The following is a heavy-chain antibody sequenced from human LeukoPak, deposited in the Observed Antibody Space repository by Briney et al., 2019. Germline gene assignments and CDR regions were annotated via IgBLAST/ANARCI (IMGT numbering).Heavy chain of an antibody. D-gene: IGHD3-10*01. CDR3: ARSLGSETYDG. V-gene: IGHV3-53*01. J-gene: IGHJ4*02. CDR2: FYSGEST. CDR1: GFSAGSNY. Sequence: PGGTLRLSCAASGFSAGSNYMTWVRQAPGKGREGVSCFYSGESTFYADSVQGGFNIYRDISKNKVYLQMDRLRADDTAVYYCARSLGSETYDGWGQGTLVTVSS.